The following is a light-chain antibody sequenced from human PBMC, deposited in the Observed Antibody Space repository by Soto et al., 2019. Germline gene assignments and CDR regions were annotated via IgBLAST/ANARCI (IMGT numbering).Light chain of an antibody. V-gene: IGKV3-20*01. Sequence: EIVLTQSPGTLSLSPGQRATLSCRASQSVTNDYLGWYQQKPGQSPRLLIYGASSRATGIPDRFSASGSGTDFTLTISRLEPEDFAVYYCQQYTGAPLTFGQGTKVDIK. CDR3: QQYTGAPLT. CDR1: QSVTNDY. CDR2: GAS. J-gene: IGKJ1*01.